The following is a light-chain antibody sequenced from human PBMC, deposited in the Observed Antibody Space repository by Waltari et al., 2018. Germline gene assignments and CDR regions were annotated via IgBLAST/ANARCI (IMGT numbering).Light chain of an antibody. Sequence: VLTQSPATLSLSPGDRATRSCRANQSVNSYLAWYQQQVGQSPRLHIYDTSNRATGIPARFSGSGSGTDFSLTISSLEPEDFAIYYCQQRSNWPPVFTFGPGTKVDFK. CDR3: QQRSNWPPVFT. CDR1: QSVNSY. CDR2: DTS. V-gene: IGKV3-11*01. J-gene: IGKJ3*01.